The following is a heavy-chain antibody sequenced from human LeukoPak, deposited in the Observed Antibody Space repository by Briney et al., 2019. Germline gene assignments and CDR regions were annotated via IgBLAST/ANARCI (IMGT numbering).Heavy chain of an antibody. CDR3: AKDPSSWYSEYFQH. D-gene: IGHD6-13*01. CDR2: ISGSGGST. CDR1: GFTFSSYA. J-gene: IGHJ1*01. Sequence: GGSLRLSCAASGFTFSSYAMSWVRQAPGKGPEWVSAISGSGGSTYYADSVKGRFTISRDNSKNTLYLQMNSLRAEDTAVYYCAKDPSSWYSEYFQHWGQGTLVTVSS. V-gene: IGHV3-23*01.